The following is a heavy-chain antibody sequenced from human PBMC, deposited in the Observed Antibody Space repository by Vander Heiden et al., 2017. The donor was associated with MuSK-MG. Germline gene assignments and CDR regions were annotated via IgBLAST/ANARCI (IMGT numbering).Heavy chain of an antibody. V-gene: IGHV3-53*01. J-gene: IGHJ2*01. CDR3: ARDGGYCSGGSCYRSYWYFDL. CDR1: GFTVSSNY. Sequence: EVQLVESGGGLIQPGGSLRLSCAASGFTVSSNYMSWVRQAPGKGLEWVSVIYSGGSTYYADSVKGRFTISRDNSKNTLYLQMNSLRAEDTAVYYCARDGGYCSGGSCYRSYWYFDLWGRGTLVTVSS. CDR2: IYSGGST. D-gene: IGHD2-15*01.